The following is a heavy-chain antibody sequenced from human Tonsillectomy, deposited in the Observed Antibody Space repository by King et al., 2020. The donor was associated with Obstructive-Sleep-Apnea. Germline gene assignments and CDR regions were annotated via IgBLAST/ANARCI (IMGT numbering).Heavy chain of an antibody. CDR2: IWYDGSNK. Sequence: VQLVESGGGVVQTGRSLRLSFAASGFTFSTYGMHWVRQAPGKGLEGVAVIWYDGSNKYYADSVKGRFTISRDNSKNTLYLQLNSLRAEDTAVYYCARDRDGYNLAYFDYWGQGTLVTVSS. CDR1: GFTFSTYG. CDR3: ARDRDGYNLAYFDY. V-gene: IGHV3-33*01. J-gene: IGHJ4*02. D-gene: IGHD5-24*01.